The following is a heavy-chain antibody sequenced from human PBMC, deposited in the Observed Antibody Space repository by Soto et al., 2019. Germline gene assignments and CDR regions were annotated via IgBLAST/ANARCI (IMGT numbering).Heavy chain of an antibody. V-gene: IGHV3-7*01. D-gene: IGHD2-15*01. J-gene: IGHJ6*03. CDR1: GFTFSSYW. CDR2: IKQDGSEK. CDR3: ARVSRGGGYVDYYYYMDV. Sequence: GGSLRLSCAASGFTFSSYWMSWVRQAPGKGLEWVANIKQDGSEKYYVDSVKGRFTISRDNAKNSLYLQMNSLRAEDTAVYYCARVSRGGGYVDYYYYMDVWGKGTTVTVSS.